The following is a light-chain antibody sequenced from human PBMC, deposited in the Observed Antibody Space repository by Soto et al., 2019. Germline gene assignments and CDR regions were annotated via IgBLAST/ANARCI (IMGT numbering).Light chain of an antibody. V-gene: IGKV3-20*01. CDR3: QQYYSNPRT. J-gene: IGKJ1*01. CDR2: GAS. CDR1: QSVSSSY. Sequence: VMTQSPATLSVSPGDTATLSCRASQSVSSSYLAWYQQKPGQAPRLLIYGASNRATGIPDRFSGSGSGTDFTLTISRLEPEDVAVYYCQQYYSNPRTFGQGTKVDIK.